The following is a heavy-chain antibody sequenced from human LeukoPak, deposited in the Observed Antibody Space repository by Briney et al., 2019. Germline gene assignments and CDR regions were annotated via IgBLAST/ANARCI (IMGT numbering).Heavy chain of an antibody. CDR1: GYTFTGYY. CDR2: INPNSGGA. Sequence: ASVKVSCKASGYTFTGYYMHWVRQAPGQGLEWMGRINPNSGGANYAQKFQGRVTMTRATSISTAYMELSRLRSDDTAVYYCARDFCGGDCYSRCTYMAVWGKGTTVTVSS. J-gene: IGHJ6*04. V-gene: IGHV1-2*06. D-gene: IGHD2-21*02. CDR3: ARDFCGGDCYSRCTYMAV.